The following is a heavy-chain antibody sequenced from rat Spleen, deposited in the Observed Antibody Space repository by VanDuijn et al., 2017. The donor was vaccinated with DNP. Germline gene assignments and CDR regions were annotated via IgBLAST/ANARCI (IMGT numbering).Heavy chain of an antibody. D-gene: IGHD1-4*01. CDR2: INEGGITM. V-gene: IGHV4-2*01. CDR3: SRAQFTRVLDY. Sequence: EVKLVESGGGLVQPGRSLKLSCAASGFNFNDYWMAWVRQAPGKGLEWIGEINEGGITMNYIPSLKDKFIISRDKAQNTLYLQMSKPGSEDTTIYYCSRAQFTRVLDYWGQVVMVTVSS. CDR1: GFNFNDYW. J-gene: IGHJ2*01.